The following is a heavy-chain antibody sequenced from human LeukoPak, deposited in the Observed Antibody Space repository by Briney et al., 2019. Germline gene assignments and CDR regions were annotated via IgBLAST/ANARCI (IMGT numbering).Heavy chain of an antibody. CDR1: GYTFTGYY. D-gene: IGHD3-10*01. Sequence: GASVKVSCKASGYTFTGYYMHWVRQAPGQGLEWMGWINPNSGGTNYAQKFQGRVTMTRDTSISTAYMELSRLRSDDTAVYYCARAVVTMVRGGVSPGYWGQGTLVTVSS. CDR3: ARAVVTMVRGGVSPGY. V-gene: IGHV1-2*02. J-gene: IGHJ4*02. CDR2: INPNSGGT.